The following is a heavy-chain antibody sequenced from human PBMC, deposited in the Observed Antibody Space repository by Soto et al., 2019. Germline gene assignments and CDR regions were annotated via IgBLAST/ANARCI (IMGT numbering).Heavy chain of an antibody. V-gene: IGHV3-48*02. CDR1: GFTFSNHG. CDR2: ISIGSGTI. Sequence: EVQLVESGGGLVQPGGSLRLSCAASGFTFSNHGMNWVRQAPGKGLEWVSYISIGSGTIYHPDSVKGRFTISRDNAKNSLYLQMNNLRDEDTAVYYCARDRANTYSDYWGQGTLVTVSS. D-gene: IGHD5-12*01. J-gene: IGHJ4*02. CDR3: ARDRANTYSDY.